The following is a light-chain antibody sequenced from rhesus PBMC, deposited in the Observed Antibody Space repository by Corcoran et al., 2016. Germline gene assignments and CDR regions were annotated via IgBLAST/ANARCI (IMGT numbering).Light chain of an antibody. CDR1: QSISNW. CDR3: LQYSSSPYS. CDR2: SAS. J-gene: IGKJ2*01. V-gene: IGKV1-22*01. Sequence: DIQMTQSPSSLSASVGDTVTITCRASQSISNWLDWYQQKPGKATNLLIYSASSLQSGVPSRFSGRGSGTDLTLTISSLQPEDFAAYYCLQYSSSPYSFGQGTKVEI.